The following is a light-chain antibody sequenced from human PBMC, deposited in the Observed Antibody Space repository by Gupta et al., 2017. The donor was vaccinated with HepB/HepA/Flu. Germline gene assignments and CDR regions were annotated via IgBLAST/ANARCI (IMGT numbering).Light chain of an antibody. Sequence: DIQMTQSPSSLSASIGDTVTITCRASQPISIYLNWYQHKPTKTPQLLVSRASTLQSGVPSRFSGSGSGAVFTLTITSLQPDDFGTYYCQQSYSTPITFGPGTRLEI. CDR3: QQSYSTPIT. V-gene: IGKV1-39*01. CDR1: QPISIY. CDR2: RAS. J-gene: IGKJ5*01.